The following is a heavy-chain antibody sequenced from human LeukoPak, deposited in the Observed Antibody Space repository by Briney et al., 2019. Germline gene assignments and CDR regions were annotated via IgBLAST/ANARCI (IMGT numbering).Heavy chain of an antibody. J-gene: IGHJ5*02. CDR3: ARGGAGGVTAYRRGWFDP. Sequence: PSETLSLTCTVSGGSISSYYRSWIRQPPGKGLEWIGYIYYSGGTNYNPSLKSRVTISVDTSKNQFSLKLSSVTAADTAVYYCARGGAGGVTAYRRGWFDPWGQGTLVTVSS. D-gene: IGHD3-16*01. CDR2: IYYSGGT. CDR1: GGSISSYY. V-gene: IGHV4-59*08.